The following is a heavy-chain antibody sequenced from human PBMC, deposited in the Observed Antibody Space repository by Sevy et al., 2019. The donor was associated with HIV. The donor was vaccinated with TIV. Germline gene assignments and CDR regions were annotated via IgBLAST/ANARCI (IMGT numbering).Heavy chain of an antibody. J-gene: IGHJ6*03. CDR2: IIPIFATA. CDR3: ARASRHYYDYYYMDV. V-gene: IGHV1-69*13. CDR1: GGTFSSYT. Sequence: ASVKVSCKASGGTFSSYTISWVRQAPGQGLEWMGSIIPIFATATYAQQFQGRVTITADESTSTAYMELSSLRSEDTAVYYCARASRHYYDYYYMDVWGKGTMVTVSS.